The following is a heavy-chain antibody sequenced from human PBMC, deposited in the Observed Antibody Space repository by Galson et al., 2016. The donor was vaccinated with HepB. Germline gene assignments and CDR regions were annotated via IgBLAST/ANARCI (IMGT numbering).Heavy chain of an antibody. CDR2: ISGGGSRT. V-gene: IGHV3-23*01. Sequence: SLRLSCAASGFTFSDYYMSWIRQAPGEGLEWVSVISGGGSRTNYADSVKGRFTISRDNSKNTLYLQMNSLRAEDTAVYYCAKDSYGWGSGGGEGYWGQGTLVTVSS. J-gene: IGHJ4*02. CDR3: AKDSYGWGSGGGEGY. CDR1: GFTFSDYY. D-gene: IGHD3-10*01.